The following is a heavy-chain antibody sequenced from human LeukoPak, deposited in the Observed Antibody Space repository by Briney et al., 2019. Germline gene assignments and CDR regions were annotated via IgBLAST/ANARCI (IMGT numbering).Heavy chain of an antibody. Sequence: GGSLRLSCAASGFTFSSYAMHWVRQAPGKGLEWVAVISYDGSNKYYADSVKGRFTISRDNSKNTLYLQMNSLRAEDTAVYYCARGGARLYDSSGYYYWGQGTLVIVSS. V-gene: IGHV3-30*04. CDR1: GFTFSSYA. CDR3: ARGGARLYDSSGYYY. CDR2: ISYDGSNK. D-gene: IGHD3-22*01. J-gene: IGHJ4*02.